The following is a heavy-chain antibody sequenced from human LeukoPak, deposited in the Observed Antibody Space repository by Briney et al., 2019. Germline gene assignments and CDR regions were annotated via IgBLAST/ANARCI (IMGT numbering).Heavy chain of an antibody. CDR1: GGSISSSSYY. D-gene: IGHD3-10*01. CDR3: ARDRLWFGELFPLVGLGMDV. Sequence: SETLSLTCTVSGGSISSSSYYWGWIRQPPGKGLEWIGSIYYSGSTYYNPSLESRVTISVDTSKNQSSLKLSSVTAADTAVYYCARDRLWFGELFPLVGLGMDVWGQGTTVTVSS. V-gene: IGHV4-39*07. J-gene: IGHJ6*02. CDR2: IYYSGST.